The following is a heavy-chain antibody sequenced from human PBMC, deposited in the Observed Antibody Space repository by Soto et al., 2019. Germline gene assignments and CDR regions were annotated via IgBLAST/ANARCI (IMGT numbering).Heavy chain of an antibody. Sequence: QVQLQESGPGLVKPSETLSLTCTVSGGSISSYYWSWIRQPPGKGLEWIGYIYYSGSTNYNPSLKSRVTISVDTSKNQFSLKLSSVTAADTAVYYCARDEAYCGGDCYRKDAFDIWGQGTMVTVSS. CDR3: ARDEAYCGGDCYRKDAFDI. D-gene: IGHD2-21*02. J-gene: IGHJ3*02. V-gene: IGHV4-59*12. CDR2: IYYSGST. CDR1: GGSISSYY.